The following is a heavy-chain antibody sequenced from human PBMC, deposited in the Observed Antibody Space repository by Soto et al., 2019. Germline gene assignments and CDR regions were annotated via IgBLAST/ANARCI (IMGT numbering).Heavy chain of an antibody. Sequence: SETLSLTCSVSGGYISGYYWSWIRQPPGKGLEWIGYIYYSGYTIYSPSLNSRVTISVDTSKNQFSLKLTSVTAADTAMYYCTRLLEIAKFPNGLDVWCQGPTVTV. V-gene: IGHV4-59*08. D-gene: IGHD2-21*01. J-gene: IGHJ6*02. CDR3: TRLLEIAKFPNGLDV. CDR1: GGYISGYY. CDR2: IYYSGYT.